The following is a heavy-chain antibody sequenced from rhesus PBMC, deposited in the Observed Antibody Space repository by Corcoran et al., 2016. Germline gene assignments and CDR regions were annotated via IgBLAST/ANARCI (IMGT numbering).Heavy chain of an antibody. CDR1: GGSIRSRY. V-gene: IGHV4-169*01. Sequence: QLQLQESGPGLVKPSETLSVPCAVSGGSIRSRYWSLIRPAPGKGLEWIGYIYGSGSSNNYNPSLKSRVTLSVDTSKNQFSLKLSSVTAADTAVYYCARGSGALLDSWGQGVVVTVSS. CDR3: ARGSGALLDS. D-gene: IGHD6-13*01. CDR2: IYGSGSSN. J-gene: IGHJ6*01.